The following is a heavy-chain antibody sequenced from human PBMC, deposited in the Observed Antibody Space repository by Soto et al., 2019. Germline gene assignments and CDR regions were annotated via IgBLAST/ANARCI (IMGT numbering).Heavy chain of an antibody. CDR3: ARDKGVVPAAISENWFDP. CDR2: ISAYNGNT. CDR1: GYTFTSYG. Sequence: QVQLVQSGAEVKKPGASVKVSCKASGYTFTSYGISWVRQAPGQGLEWMGWISAYNGNTNYAQKLQGRVTMTTDTTTSTAYMELRSLRSDDTAVYYCARDKGVVPAAISENWFDPWGQGTLVTVSS. J-gene: IGHJ5*02. V-gene: IGHV1-18*01. D-gene: IGHD2-2*01.